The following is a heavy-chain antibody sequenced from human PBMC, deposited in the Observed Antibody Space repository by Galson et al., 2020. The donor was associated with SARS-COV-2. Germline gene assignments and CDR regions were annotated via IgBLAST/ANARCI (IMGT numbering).Heavy chain of an antibody. Sequence: SETLSLTCTVSGGSISSGIYYWSWIRQPAGKGLEWIGRIYTSGRTNYNPSLKSRVTISVDTSKNQFSLKLSSVTAADTAVYYCAREGEGTSTSSRRAMDVWGQGTTVIVSS. CDR3: AREGEGTSTSSRRAMDV. V-gene: IGHV4-61*02. J-gene: IGHJ6*02. CDR2: IYTSGRT. D-gene: IGHD2-2*01. CDR1: GGSISSGIYY.